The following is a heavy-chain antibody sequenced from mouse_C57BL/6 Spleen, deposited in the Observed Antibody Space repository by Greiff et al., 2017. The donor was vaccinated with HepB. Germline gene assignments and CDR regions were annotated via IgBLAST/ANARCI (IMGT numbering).Heavy chain of an antibody. CDR3: ARGGNTVVATDD. CDR2: IDPSDSYT. J-gene: IGHJ2*01. Sequence: QVQLQQPGAELVKPGASVKLSCKASGYTFTSYWMQWVKQRPGQGLEWIGEIDPSDSYTNYNQKFKGKATLTVDTSSSTAYMQLSSLTSEDSAVYYCARGGNTVVATDDWGQGTTLTVSS. V-gene: IGHV1-50*01. CDR1: GYTFTSYW. D-gene: IGHD1-1*01.